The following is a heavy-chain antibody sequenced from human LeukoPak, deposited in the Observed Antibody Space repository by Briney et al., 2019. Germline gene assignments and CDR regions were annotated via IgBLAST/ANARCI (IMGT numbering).Heavy chain of an antibody. CDR1: GFSFSSYA. Sequence: GGSLRLSCAVSGFSFSSYAMSWVRQAPGKGLEWVSGISGSGGHTYYADSVKGRITISRDNSKNTLYLQMNSLRAEDTAVYYCAKNKGMRVSFLVEGDPTSSIPNGNAFDIWGQGTMVTVSS. D-gene: IGHD6-13*01. CDR3: AKNKGMRVSFLVEGDPTSSIPNGNAFDI. V-gene: IGHV3-23*01. CDR2: ISGSGGHT. J-gene: IGHJ3*02.